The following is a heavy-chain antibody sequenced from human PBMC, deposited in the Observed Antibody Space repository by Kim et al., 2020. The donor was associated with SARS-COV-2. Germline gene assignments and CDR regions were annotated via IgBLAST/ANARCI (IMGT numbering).Heavy chain of an antibody. V-gene: IGHV3-15*01. CDR2: IKSKTDGGTT. D-gene: IGHD4-4*01. Sequence: GGSLRLSCAASGFTFSNAWMSWVRQAPGKGLEWVGRIKSKTDGGTTDYAAPVKGRFTISRDDSKNTLYLQMNSLKTEDTAVYYCTTGRYTVTTGLLEYYYYGMDVWGQGTTVTVSS. CDR3: TTGRYTVTTGLLEYYYYGMDV. J-gene: IGHJ6*02. CDR1: GFTFSNAW.